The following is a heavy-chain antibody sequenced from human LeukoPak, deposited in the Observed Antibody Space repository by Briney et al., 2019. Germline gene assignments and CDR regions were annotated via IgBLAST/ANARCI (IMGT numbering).Heavy chain of an antibody. CDR1: GFTFNSYV. CDR3: AKSRAFYYYMDV. Sequence: TGGSLRLSCAASGFTFNSYVMHWVRQAPGKVLEWVAFIRYDGSNKYYADSVKGRFTISRDNSKNLLYLQMNSLRAEDTAVYYCAKSRAFYYYMDVWGKGTTVTVSS. V-gene: IGHV3-30*02. D-gene: IGHD6-6*01. CDR2: IRYDGSNK. J-gene: IGHJ6*03.